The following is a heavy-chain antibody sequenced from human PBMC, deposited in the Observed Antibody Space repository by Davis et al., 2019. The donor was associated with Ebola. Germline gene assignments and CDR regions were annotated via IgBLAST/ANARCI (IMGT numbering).Heavy chain of an antibody. CDR3: ARVYCTGGVCYLGVDY. J-gene: IGHJ4*02. D-gene: IGHD2-8*02. CDR2: ISAYNGNT. CDR1: GYTFTSYG. V-gene: IGHV1-18*01. Sequence: ASVKVSCKASGYTFTSYGISWVRQAPGQGLEWMGWISAYNGNTNYAQKLQGRVTMTTDTSTSTAYMELRSLRSDDTAVYYCARVYCTGGVCYLGVDYWGQGTLVTVSS.